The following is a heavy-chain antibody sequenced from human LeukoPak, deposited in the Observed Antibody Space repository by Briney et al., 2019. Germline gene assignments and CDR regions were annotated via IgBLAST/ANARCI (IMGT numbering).Heavy chain of an antibody. CDR3: ARGLSIAAQDY. J-gene: IGHJ4*02. CDR2: MNPNSGNT. CDR1: GYTFTSYD. Sequence: EASVKVSCKASGYTFTSYDINWVRQATGQGLEWMGWMNPNSGNTGYAQKFQGRVTITRNTSISTAYMELSSLRSEDTAVYYCARGLSIAAQDYWGQGTLVTVSS. D-gene: IGHD6-6*01. V-gene: IGHV1-8*03.